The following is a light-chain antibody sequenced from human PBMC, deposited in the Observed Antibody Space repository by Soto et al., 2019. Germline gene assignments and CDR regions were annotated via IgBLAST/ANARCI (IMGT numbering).Light chain of an antibody. CDR1: QSISSY. Sequence: DIQMTQSPSSLSASVGDRVTITCRASQSISSYLNWYQQKPGKAPKLLIYAASSLQSGVPSRFGGGGSGTDFTLTISSLQPEDFAIYHCQQSSRTPWTFGQGTKVEIK. CDR2: AAS. CDR3: QQSSRTPWT. J-gene: IGKJ1*01. V-gene: IGKV1-39*01.